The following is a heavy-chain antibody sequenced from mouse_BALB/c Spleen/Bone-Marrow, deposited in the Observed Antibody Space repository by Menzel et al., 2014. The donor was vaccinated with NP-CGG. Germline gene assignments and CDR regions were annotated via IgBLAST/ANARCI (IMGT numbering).Heavy chain of an antibody. CDR1: GYTFSSYW. CDR3: ARSPY. J-gene: IGHJ3*01. CDR2: ILPGSGIT. Sequence: QVQLKDSGAELMKPGASVKISCKATGYTFSSYWIEWVKQRPGHGLEWIGEILPGSGITNYNVKFKGKATFTADTSSNTAYMQLGSLTSEDSAVYYCARSPYWGQGTLVTVSA. V-gene: IGHV1-9*01.